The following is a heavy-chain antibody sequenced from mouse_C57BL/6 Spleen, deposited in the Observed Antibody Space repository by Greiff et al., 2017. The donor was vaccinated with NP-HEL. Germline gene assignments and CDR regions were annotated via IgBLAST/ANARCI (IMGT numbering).Heavy chain of an antibody. CDR1: GFTFSDYY. CDR3: ARELSSWGGFDY. J-gene: IGHJ2*01. D-gene: IGHD4-1*01. CDR2: INYDGSST. Sequence: EVKLMESEGGLVQPGSSMKLSCTASGFTFSDYYMAWVRQVPEKGLEWVANINYDGSSTYYLDSLKSRFIISIDNAKNILYLQMISLKSEDTATDYCARELSSWGGFDYWGQGTTLTVSS. V-gene: IGHV5-16*01.